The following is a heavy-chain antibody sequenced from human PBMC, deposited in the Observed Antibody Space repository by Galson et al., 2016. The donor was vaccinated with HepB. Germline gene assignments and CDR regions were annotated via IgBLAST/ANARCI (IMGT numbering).Heavy chain of an antibody. CDR1: GNNFIRYW. D-gene: IGHD2-15*01. CDR3: ASRGYCSGGSCWNF. CDR2: IYPGDSDT. Sequence: QSGAEVTNPGESLKISCRGSGNNFIRYWVGWVRQMPGKGLEWMGVIYPGDSDTRYSPSFVGQVTLSVDKSTSTAYPQWDSLKASDTAIYFCASRGYCSGGSCWNFWGQGTRLTVSS. J-gene: IGHJ4*02. V-gene: IGHV5-51*03.